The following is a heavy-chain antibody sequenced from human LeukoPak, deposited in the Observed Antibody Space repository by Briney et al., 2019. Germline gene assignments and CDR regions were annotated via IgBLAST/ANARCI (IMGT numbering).Heavy chain of an antibody. CDR3: ARARTMVVTGAFDY. Sequence: SQTLSLSCAVSGVSLSGYYGSWVREPPGKGLEWIGGINHSGRTNDTPSLTSRVTISLDTSTNQFTLTLTSVTAADTAVYYCARARTMVVTGAFDYWGQGTLVTVSS. D-gene: IGHD4-23*01. J-gene: IGHJ4*02. V-gene: IGHV4-34*01. CDR1: GVSLSGYY. CDR2: INHSGRT.